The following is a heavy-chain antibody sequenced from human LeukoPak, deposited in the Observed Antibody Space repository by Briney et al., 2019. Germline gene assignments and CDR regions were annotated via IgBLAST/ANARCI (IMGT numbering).Heavy chain of an antibody. CDR3: ASLVVITTYAFDI. CDR2: IDHSGST. CDR1: GGSFSGYY. D-gene: IGHD3-22*01. J-gene: IGHJ3*02. V-gene: IGHV4-34*01. Sequence: PSETLSLTCAVYGGSFSGYYWSWIRQPPGEGLEWIGEIDHSGSTNYNPSLKSRVTISVDTSKNQFSLKLSSVTAADTAVYYCASLVVITTYAFDIWGQGTMVTVSS.